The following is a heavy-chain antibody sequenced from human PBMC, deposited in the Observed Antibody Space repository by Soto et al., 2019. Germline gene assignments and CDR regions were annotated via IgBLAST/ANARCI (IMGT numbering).Heavy chain of an antibody. J-gene: IGHJ4*02. CDR2: ISSSSSYI. CDR1: GFTFSSYS. V-gene: IGHV3-21*01. Sequence: GGYLSLSCAASGFTFSSYSMNWVRQAPGKGLEWVSSISSSSSYIYYADSVKGRFTISRDNAKNSLYLQMNSLRAEDTAVYYCARDPMPPSSVYSGYDITSNYFDYWGQGTLVTVSS. CDR3: ARDPMPPSSVYSGYDITSNYFDY. D-gene: IGHD5-12*01.